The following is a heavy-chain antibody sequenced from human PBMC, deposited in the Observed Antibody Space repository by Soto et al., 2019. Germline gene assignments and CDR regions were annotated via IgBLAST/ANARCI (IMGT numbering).Heavy chain of an antibody. CDR1: GFTFSSYA. J-gene: IGHJ6*02. V-gene: IGHV3-30-3*01. D-gene: IGHD3-3*01. Sequence: GGSLRLSCAASGFTFSSYAMHWVRQAPGKGLEWVALISYDGSNKYYADFVKGRFTISRDNSKDTLYLQMNSLRAEDTAVYYCARGPTIFGVVTIYSYGMDVWGQGTTVTVSS. CDR2: ISYDGSNK. CDR3: ARGPTIFGVVTIYSYGMDV.